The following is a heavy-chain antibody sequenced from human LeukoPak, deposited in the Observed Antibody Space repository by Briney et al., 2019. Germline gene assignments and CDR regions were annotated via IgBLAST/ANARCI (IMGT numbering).Heavy chain of an antibody. CDR2: ISAYNGNT. D-gene: IGHD2-21*02. V-gene: IGHV1-18*01. Sequence: ASVKVSCKVSGYTLTELSMHWVRQAPGKGLEWMGWISAYNGNTNYAQKLQGRVTMTTDTSTSTAYMELRSLRSDDTAVYYCARSSVVTATKIDYWGQGTLVTVSS. J-gene: IGHJ4*02. CDR3: ARSSVVTATKIDY. CDR1: GYTLTELS.